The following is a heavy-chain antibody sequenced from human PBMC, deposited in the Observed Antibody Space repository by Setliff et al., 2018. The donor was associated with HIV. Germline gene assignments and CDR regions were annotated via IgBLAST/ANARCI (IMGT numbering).Heavy chain of an antibody. CDR3: ARRDRYSYGTGAFDF. CDR2: IYPDDSDT. D-gene: IGHD5-12*01. V-gene: IGHV5-51*01. J-gene: IGHJ4*02. Sequence: GESLKISCKASGYIFTNHWIAWVRQMPGKGLELMGIIYPDDSDTRYSPSFEAQVTISADKSITTAYLQWSSLQASDTATYFCARRDRYSYGTGAFDFWGQGTLVTVS. CDR1: GYIFTNHW.